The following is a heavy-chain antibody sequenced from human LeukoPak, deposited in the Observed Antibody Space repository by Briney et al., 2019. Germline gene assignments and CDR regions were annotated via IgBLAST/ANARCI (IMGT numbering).Heavy chain of an antibody. Sequence: GGSLRLSCAGSGFTFSNYAMSWVRQAPGRELEWVSIFSGSGSGTYYADSVKGRFTISRDNSKNTVSLQMNSLRAEDTAVYYCARGSGYDHDAFDIWGQGTMVTVSS. CDR2: FSGSGSGT. CDR1: GFTFSNYA. CDR3: ARGSGYDHDAFDI. J-gene: IGHJ3*02. D-gene: IGHD5-12*01. V-gene: IGHV3-23*01.